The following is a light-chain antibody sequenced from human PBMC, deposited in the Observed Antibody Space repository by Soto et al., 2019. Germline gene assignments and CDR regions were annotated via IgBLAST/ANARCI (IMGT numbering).Light chain of an antibody. J-gene: IGLJ1*01. CDR1: SSNIGAGYD. CDR3: KSYAGSNTYV. CDR2: GTT. V-gene: IGLV1-40*01. Sequence: QSVLTQTPSVSGAPGQRVTISCTGRSSNIGAGYDVHWYQHLPGTAPKLLIYGTTNRPSGVPDRFSGSKSGISASLAITGLQAEDEADYYCKSYAGSNTYVFGSGTKVTVL.